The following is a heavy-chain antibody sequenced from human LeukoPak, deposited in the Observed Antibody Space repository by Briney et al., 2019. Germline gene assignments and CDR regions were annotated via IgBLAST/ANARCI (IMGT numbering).Heavy chain of an antibody. J-gene: IGHJ3*02. Sequence: GGSLRLSCAASGFTFSSYSMNWVRQAPGKGLEWVSSISSSSSYIYYADSVKGRFTISRDNAKNSLYLQMNSLRAEDTAVYYCARANRGSMIVVANDAFDIWGQGTMVTVSS. CDR3: ARANRGSMIVVANDAFDI. V-gene: IGHV3-21*01. CDR1: GFTFSSYS. CDR2: ISSSSSYI. D-gene: IGHD3-22*01.